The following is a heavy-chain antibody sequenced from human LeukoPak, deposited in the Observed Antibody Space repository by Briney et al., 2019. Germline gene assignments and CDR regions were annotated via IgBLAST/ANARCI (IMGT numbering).Heavy chain of an antibody. CDR3: ARAGSSVDTAMVYFDY. J-gene: IGHJ4*02. CDR2: ISSSSSYI. CDR1: GFSFSSYS. V-gene: IGHV3-21*01. Sequence: GGSLRLSCAASGFSFSSYSKNWVRQAPGKGLEWVSSISSSSSYIYYADSVKGRFTISRDNAKNSLYLQMNSLRAEDTAVYYCARAGSSVDTAMVYFDYWGQGTLVTVSS. D-gene: IGHD5-18*01.